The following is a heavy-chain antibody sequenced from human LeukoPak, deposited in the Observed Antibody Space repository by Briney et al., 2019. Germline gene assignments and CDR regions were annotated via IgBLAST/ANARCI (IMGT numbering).Heavy chain of an antibody. D-gene: IGHD1-1*01. J-gene: IGHJ4*02. CDR2: IYYSGST. CDR1: VGSIISSSYY. CDR3: ASGDWNDLFDY. V-gene: IGHV4-39*01. Sequence: SESLSHTRMVSVGSIISSSYYWGWIRQPPGKGLEWIGSIYYSGSTYYNPSVKGRVTISVDTSKNQFSLKLSSVTAADTAVYYCASGDWNDLFDYWGQGTLVTVSS.